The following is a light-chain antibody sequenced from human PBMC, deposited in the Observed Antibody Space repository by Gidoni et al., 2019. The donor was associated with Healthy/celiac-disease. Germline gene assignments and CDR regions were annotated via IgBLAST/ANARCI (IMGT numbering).Light chain of an antibody. CDR2: ASS. CDR3: QQYGNSVT. J-gene: IGKJ1*01. Sequence: ETGLTQSPGTLYVSPGERATLPCRASQSVSSSYLACYQQTPGQAPRLLIYASSSRATGIPDRFGSSWSRKDFTLTISILDPEDFAVYYCQQYGNSVTFGQGTKVEIK. CDR1: QSVSSSY. V-gene: IGKV3-20*01.